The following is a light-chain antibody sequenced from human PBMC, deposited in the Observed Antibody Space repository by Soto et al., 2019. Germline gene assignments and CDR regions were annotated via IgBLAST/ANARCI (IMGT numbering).Light chain of an antibody. V-gene: IGKV1-16*02. CDR3: QQYNSYPIT. Sequence: DIQMTQSPSSLSASVGDRVTITCRASQDINNYLAWFQQKPGTAPKSLIYAASSLQSGVPSKFSGSGSGTDFTLTISSLQPEDFATYYCQQYNSYPITFGQGTRLEIK. J-gene: IGKJ5*01. CDR1: QDINNY. CDR2: AAS.